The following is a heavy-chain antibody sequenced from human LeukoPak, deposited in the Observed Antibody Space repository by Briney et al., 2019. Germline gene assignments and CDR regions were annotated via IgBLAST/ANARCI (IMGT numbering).Heavy chain of an antibody. D-gene: IGHD3-3*01. J-gene: IGHJ6*04. Sequence: PGGSLRLSCAASGFTFSNAWMSWVRQAPGKGLEWVGRIKSKTDGGTTDYAAPVKGRFTISRDDSKNTLYLHMNSLKTEDTAVFYCTTENPSGYYYGMDVWGKGTTVTVSS. CDR2: IKSKTDGGTT. V-gene: IGHV3-15*01. CDR1: GFTFSNAW. CDR3: TTENPSGYYYGMDV.